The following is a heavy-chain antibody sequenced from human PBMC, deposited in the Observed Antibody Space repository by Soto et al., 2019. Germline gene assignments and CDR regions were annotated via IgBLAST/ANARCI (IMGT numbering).Heavy chain of an antibody. CDR1: GFTFSSYG. CDR2: IWYDGSNK. CDR3: ARAASDYGDVCNY. V-gene: IGHV3-33*01. Sequence: QPGGSLRLSCAASGFTFSSYGMHWVRQAPGKGLEWVAVIWYDGSNKYYADSVKGRFTISRDNSKNTLYLQMNSLRAEDTAVYYCARAASDYGDVCNYWGQGTLVTVSS. D-gene: IGHD4-17*01. J-gene: IGHJ4*02.